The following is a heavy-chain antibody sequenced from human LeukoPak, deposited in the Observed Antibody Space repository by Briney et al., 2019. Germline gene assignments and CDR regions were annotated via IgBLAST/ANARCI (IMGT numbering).Heavy chain of an antibody. Sequence: SETLSLTCTVSGGSISSSSYYWGWIRQPPGKGLEWIGSIYYSGSTYYNPSLKSRVTISVDTSKNQSSLKLSSVTAADTAVYYCARGIFGSYSGYWGQGTLVTVSS. J-gene: IGHJ4*02. CDR3: ARGIFGSYSGY. CDR2: IYYSGST. CDR1: GGSISSSSYY. D-gene: IGHD3-3*02. V-gene: IGHV4-39*01.